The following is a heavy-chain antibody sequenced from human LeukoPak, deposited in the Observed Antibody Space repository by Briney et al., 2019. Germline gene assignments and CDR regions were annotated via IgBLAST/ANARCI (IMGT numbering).Heavy chain of an antibody. Sequence: ASVKVSCKASGGTFSSYAISWVRQAPGQGLEWMGGIIPIFGTANYAQKFQGRVTITADESTSTAYMELSSLRSEDTAVYYCARDGYYDSSGYYIDYWGQGTLVTVSS. J-gene: IGHJ4*02. CDR2: IIPIFGTA. CDR3: ARDGYYDSSGYYIDY. CDR1: GGTFSSYA. D-gene: IGHD3-22*01. V-gene: IGHV1-69*13.